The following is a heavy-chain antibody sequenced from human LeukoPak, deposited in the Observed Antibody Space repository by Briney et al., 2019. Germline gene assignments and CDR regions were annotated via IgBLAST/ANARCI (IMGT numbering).Heavy chain of an antibody. CDR1: GFTFSSYE. D-gene: IGHD3-22*01. V-gene: IGHV3-48*03. CDR3: ARDSRPYYYDSSAPTRGSADY. J-gene: IGHJ4*02. CDR2: ISSGGSTI. Sequence: GGSLRLSCAASGFTFSSYEMNWVRQAPGKGLEWVSYISSGGSTIYYADSVKGRFTISRDNAKNSLYLEMNSLRAEDTAVYYCARDSRPYYYDSSAPTRGSADYWGQGTLVTVSS.